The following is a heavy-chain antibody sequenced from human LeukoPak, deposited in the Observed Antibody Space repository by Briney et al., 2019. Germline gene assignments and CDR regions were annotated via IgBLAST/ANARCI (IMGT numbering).Heavy chain of an antibody. D-gene: IGHD3-10*01. CDR2: ISRSGSSI. CDR3: ARDRGPIREESYYSYYLDV. Sequence: GGSLRLSCAASGFSFSDYYMSWIRQAPGKGLEYISYISRSGSSIYYADSVKGRFTISRDNAKHSLYLQMNSLRADDTAVYHCARDRGPIREESYYSYYLDVWGKGTTVTVSS. CDR1: GFSFSDYY. V-gene: IGHV3-11*01. J-gene: IGHJ6*03.